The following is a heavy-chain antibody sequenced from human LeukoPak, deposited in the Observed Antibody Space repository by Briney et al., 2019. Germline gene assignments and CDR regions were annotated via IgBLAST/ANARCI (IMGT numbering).Heavy chain of an antibody. Sequence: AGGFLRLSCKGSGYSFTSYWISWVRQMPGKGLEWMGRIDPSDSYTNYSPSFQGHVTISADKSISTAYLQWSSLKASDTAMYYCARHHGYSSSLGYFDYWGQGTLVTVSS. CDR2: IDPSDSYT. D-gene: IGHD6-6*01. V-gene: IGHV5-10-1*01. CDR1: GYSFTSYW. J-gene: IGHJ4*02. CDR3: ARHHGYSSSLGYFDY.